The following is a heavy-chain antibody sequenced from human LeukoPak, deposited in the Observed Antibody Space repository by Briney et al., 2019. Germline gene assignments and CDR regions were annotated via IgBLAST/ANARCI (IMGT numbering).Heavy chain of an antibody. V-gene: IGHV4-39*07. Sequence: TSETLSLTCTVSGGSISSSSYYWGWIRQPPGKGLEWIGSIYYSGSTYYNPSLKSRVTTSVDTSKNQFSLKLSSVTAADTAVYYCARVWAHRRYFDYWGQGTLVTVSS. J-gene: IGHJ4*02. D-gene: IGHD3-10*01. CDR2: IYYSGST. CDR1: GGSISSSSYY. CDR3: ARVWAHRRYFDY.